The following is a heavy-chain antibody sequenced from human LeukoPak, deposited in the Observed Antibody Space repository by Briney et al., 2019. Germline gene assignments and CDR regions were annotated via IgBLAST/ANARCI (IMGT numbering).Heavy chain of an antibody. V-gene: IGHV3-13*01. CDR2: IGTAGDT. CDR1: GFTFSSYD. Sequence: GGSLRLSCAASGFTFSSYDMHWVRQATGKGLEWVSAIGTAGDTYYPGSVKGRFTISRENAKNSLYLQMNSLRAGDTAVYYCARSMKRNRVSREGSIWFGELSGYYYYRDVWGKGTTVTISS. CDR3: ARSMKRNRVSREGSIWFGELSGYYYYRDV. D-gene: IGHD3-10*01. J-gene: IGHJ6*03.